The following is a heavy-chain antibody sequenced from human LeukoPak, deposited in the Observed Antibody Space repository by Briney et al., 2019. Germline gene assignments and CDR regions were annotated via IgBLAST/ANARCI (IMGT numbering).Heavy chain of an antibody. V-gene: IGHV3-21*04. J-gene: IGHJ4*02. CDR3: ARVVYYDSSGYKGQFDY. Sequence: GGSLRLSCAASGFTFSSYSMNWVRQAPGKGLEWVSSISSSSSYIYYADSVKGRFTISRDNAKNTLYLQMNSLRAEDTALYYCARVVYYDSSGYKGQFDYWGQGTLVTVSS. CDR2: ISSSSSYI. D-gene: IGHD3-22*01. CDR1: GFTFSSYS.